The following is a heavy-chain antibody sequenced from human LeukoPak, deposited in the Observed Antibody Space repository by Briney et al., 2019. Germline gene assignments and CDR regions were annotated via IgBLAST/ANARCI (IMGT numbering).Heavy chain of an antibody. CDR2: ISGSGGST. D-gene: IGHD4-17*01. J-gene: IGHJ4*02. CDR1: GFTFSSYA. Sequence: GGSLRLSCAASGFTFSSYAMSWVRQAPGKGLEWVSAISGSGGSTYYADSVKGRFTISRDNSKNTLYLQMNSLRAEDTAVYYCADRPMTTVTNGRVHWGQGTLVTVSS. CDR3: ADRPMTTVTNGRVH. V-gene: IGHV3-23*01.